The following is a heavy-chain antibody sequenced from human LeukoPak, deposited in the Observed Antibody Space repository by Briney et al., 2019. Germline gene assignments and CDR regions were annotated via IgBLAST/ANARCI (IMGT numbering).Heavy chain of an antibody. D-gene: IGHD3-22*01. J-gene: IGHJ4*02. CDR2: INPNSGGT. CDR3: ARGAGYYDSSGYYDYFDY. Sequence: ASVKVSCKASGYTFTNYFMHWVRQAPGQGLEWMGWINPNSGGTNYAQKFQGWVTMTRDTSISTAYMELSRLRSDDTAVYYCARGAGYYDSSGYYDYFDYWGQGTLVTVSS. V-gene: IGHV1-2*04. CDR1: GYTFTNYF.